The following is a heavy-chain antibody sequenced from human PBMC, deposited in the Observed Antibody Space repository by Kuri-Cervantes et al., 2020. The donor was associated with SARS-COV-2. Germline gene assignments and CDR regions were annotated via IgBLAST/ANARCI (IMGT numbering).Heavy chain of an antibody. Sequence: LSLTCTASGFTFGDYTMGWFRQAPGKGLEWVGFIRSKAYTGTTEYAASVKGRFTISRDDSKSIAYLQMNSLKTEDTAVYYCTIGYCSSTGCYRPYYFDYWGQGTLVTVSS. CDR3: TIGYCSSTGCYRPYYFDY. CDR2: IRSKAYTGTT. D-gene: IGHD2-2*02. V-gene: IGHV3-49*03. J-gene: IGHJ4*02. CDR1: GFTFGDYT.